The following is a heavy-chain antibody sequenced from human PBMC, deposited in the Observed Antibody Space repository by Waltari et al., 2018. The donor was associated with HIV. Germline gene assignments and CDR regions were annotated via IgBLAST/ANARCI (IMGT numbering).Heavy chain of an antibody. Sequence: EVQLVESGGDLVQPGGSLRLSCAVSGFTFTTYWMSWVRQAPGKGVGLVANINLNGSEKYYVDSVKGRFTISRDNAKNSLFLQMNSLRAEDTGMYYCARGWADYWGQGTLVTVSS. CDR3: ARGWADY. CDR1: GFTFTTYW. CDR2: INLNGSEK. J-gene: IGHJ4*02. V-gene: IGHV3-7*01.